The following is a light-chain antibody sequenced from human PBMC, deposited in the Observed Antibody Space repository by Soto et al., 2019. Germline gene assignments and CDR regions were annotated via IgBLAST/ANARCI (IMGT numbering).Light chain of an antibody. CDR3: QQYSDWPRT. V-gene: IGKV3-15*01. Sequence: EILMTQSPATLSVSPGERATLSCRASQSISSTLAWYQQKPGQAPRLLIYDAGTRATGIPARFSGGGSGTDFTLTISSLQSEDFAIYHCQQYSDWPRTFGQGTRLEIK. CDR2: DAG. CDR1: QSISST. J-gene: IGKJ2*01.